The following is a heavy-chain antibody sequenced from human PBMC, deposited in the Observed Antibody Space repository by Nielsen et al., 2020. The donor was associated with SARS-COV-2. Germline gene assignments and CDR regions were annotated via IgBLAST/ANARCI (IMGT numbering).Heavy chain of an antibody. CDR3: ARGSGMGV. CDR2: ISYDGSNK. CDR1: GFTFSSYA. J-gene: IGHJ6*02. V-gene: IGHV3-30*04. Sequence: GESLKISCAASGFTFSSYAMHWVRQAPGKGLEWVAVISYDGSNKYYADSVKGRFTISRDNAKSSLFLQMNSLRADDTARYYCARGSGMGVWGQGTAVIVSS. D-gene: IGHD3-10*01.